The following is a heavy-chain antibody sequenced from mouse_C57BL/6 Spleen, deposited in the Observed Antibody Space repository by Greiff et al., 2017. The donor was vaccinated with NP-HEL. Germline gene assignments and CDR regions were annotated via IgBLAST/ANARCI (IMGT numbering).Heavy chain of an antibody. Sequence: VQLQESGPELVKPGASVKISCKASGYAFSSSWMNWVKQRPGKGLEWIGRIYPGDGDTNYNGKFKGKATLTADKSSSTAYMQLSSPTSEDSAVYFCARSDDSSYASYFDYWGQGTTLTVAS. CDR2: IYPGDGDT. V-gene: IGHV1-82*01. J-gene: IGHJ2*01. CDR3: ARSDDSSYASYFDY. D-gene: IGHD1-1*01. CDR1: GYAFSSSW.